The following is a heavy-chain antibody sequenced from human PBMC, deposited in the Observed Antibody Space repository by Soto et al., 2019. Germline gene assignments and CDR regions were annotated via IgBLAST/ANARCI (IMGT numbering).Heavy chain of an antibody. CDR1: GYTFTSYG. V-gene: IGHV1-18*01. D-gene: IGHD2-2*01. J-gene: IGHJ6*02. Sequence: QVQLVQSGAEVKKPGASVKVSCKASGYTFTSYGISWVRQAPGQGLEWMGWISAYNGNTNYAQKLQARVTMTTDTSTSTAYMELRSLRSDGTAVYYCATDQDIVVVPAAMVGGNYYYGMDVWGQGTTVTVSS. CDR3: ATDQDIVVVPAAMVGGNYYYGMDV. CDR2: ISAYNGNT.